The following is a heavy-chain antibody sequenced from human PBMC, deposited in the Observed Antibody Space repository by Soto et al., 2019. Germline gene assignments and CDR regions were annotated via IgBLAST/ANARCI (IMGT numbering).Heavy chain of an antibody. V-gene: IGHV4-59*08. CDR3: ARSSIAAPRDWFDP. D-gene: IGHD6-6*01. J-gene: IGHJ5*02. Sequence: SETLSLTCTVSGGSISSYYWSWIRQPPGKGLEWIGYIYYSGSTNYNPSLKSRVTISVDTSKNQFSLKLSSVTAADTAVYYCARSSIAAPRDWFDPCGEGTLVTXSS. CDR1: GGSISSYY. CDR2: IYYSGST.